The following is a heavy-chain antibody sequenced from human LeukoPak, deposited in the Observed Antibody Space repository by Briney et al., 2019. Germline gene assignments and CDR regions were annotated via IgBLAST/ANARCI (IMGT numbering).Heavy chain of an antibody. CDR1: RFTFSSYA. D-gene: IGHD3-22*01. Sequence: QPGGSLRLSCAASRFTFSSYAMTWVRQPPGKGLEWVAAISGSGATTYYADSVKGRFTISRDNSKNTLYLQMNSLRAEDTAVYYCARDMYYYDSSGYYYYYGMDVWGQGTTVTVSS. J-gene: IGHJ6*02. CDR2: ISGSGATT. CDR3: ARDMYYYDSSGYYYYYGMDV. V-gene: IGHV3-23*01.